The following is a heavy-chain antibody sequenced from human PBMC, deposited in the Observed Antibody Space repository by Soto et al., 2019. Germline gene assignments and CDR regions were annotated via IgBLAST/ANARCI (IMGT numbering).Heavy chain of an antibody. Sequence: RLSCAASGYTFSHYWMHWVRQAPGKGLVWVSRVNPDGTITTYANSVQGRFTISRDNAKNTLYLQMHCLGVEDTALYYCSYDTFGDKKFWGQGTPVTGYS. CDR2: VNPDGTIT. CDR3: SYDTFGDKKF. D-gene: IGHD3-9*01. J-gene: IGHJ4*02. CDR1: GYTFSHYW. V-gene: IGHV3-74*01.